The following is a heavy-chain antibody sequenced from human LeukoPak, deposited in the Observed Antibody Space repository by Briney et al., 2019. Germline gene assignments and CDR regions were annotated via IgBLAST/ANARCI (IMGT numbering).Heavy chain of an antibody. CDR3: GRDLRHQLLYCLDY. CDR1: GFSFRSYA. Sequence: PGRSLRLSCAASGFSFRSYAMHWVRQAPGKGLEWVAVVSSDGSNKYYADSVKGRFTISRDNSKNTVYLQMNSLRAEDTAVYYCGRDLRHQLLYCLDYWGQGTLVTVSS. J-gene: IGHJ4*02. CDR2: VSSDGSNK. V-gene: IGHV3-30*04. D-gene: IGHD2-2*02.